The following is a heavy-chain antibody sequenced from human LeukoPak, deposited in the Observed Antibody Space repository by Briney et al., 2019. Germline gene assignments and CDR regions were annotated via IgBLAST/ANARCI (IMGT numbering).Heavy chain of an antibody. V-gene: IGHV4-31*03. J-gene: IGHJ4*02. Sequence: TLSLTCTVSGGSISSGGYYWSWIRQHPGKGLEWIGYIYYSGSTYYNPSPKSRVTISVDTSKNQFSLKLSSVTAADTAVYYCARDPPSAPFDYWGQGTLVTVSS. CDR2: IYYSGST. CDR1: GGSISSGGYY. CDR3: ARDPPSAPFDY.